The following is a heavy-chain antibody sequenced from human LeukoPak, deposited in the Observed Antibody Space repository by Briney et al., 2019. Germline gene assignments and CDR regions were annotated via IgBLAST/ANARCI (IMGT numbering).Heavy chain of an antibody. CDR2: IYYSGSA. D-gene: IGHD6-19*01. CDR1: GGSIGSYY. J-gene: IGHJ6*02. Sequence: SETLSLTCTVSGGSIGSYYWSWIRQPPGKGLEWIGYIYYSGSANYNPSLKSRAIISVGTSKKQFSLKLSSVTAADTAVYYCARNMRVAGFVSDYFYYGMDVWGQGTTVTVSS. CDR3: ARNMRVAGFVSDYFYYGMDV. V-gene: IGHV4-59*08.